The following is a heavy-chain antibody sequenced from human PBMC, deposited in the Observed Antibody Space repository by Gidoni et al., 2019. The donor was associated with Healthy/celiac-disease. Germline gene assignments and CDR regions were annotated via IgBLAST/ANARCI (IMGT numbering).Heavy chain of an antibody. V-gene: IGHV3-15*01. D-gene: IGHD3-22*01. Sequence: EVQLVESGGGLVKPGGSLRLSCAASGFTFSNAWISGVRQAQGKGLEWVGRIKSKTDGGTTDYAAPVKGRFTISRDDSKNTLYLQMNSLKTEDTAVYYCTTPLFPYYYDSSGYYYDYWGQGTLVTVSS. J-gene: IGHJ4*02. CDR1: GFTFSNAW. CDR3: TTPLFPYYYDSSGYYYDY. CDR2: IKSKTDGGTT.